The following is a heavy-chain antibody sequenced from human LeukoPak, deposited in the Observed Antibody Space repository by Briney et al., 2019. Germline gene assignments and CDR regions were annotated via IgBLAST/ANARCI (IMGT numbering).Heavy chain of an antibody. D-gene: IGHD3-10*01. V-gene: IGHV1-2*02. J-gene: IGHJ4*02. CDR1: GYTFTGYY. CDR3: TRDPSMVRGSFSIDF. Sequence: ASVKVSFKASGYTFTGYYVHWVRQAPGQGLEWMGWINPNTGGTNYAQRFQGRVTMTRDTSISTAYLDLSRLTSDDTAVYYCTRDPSMVRGSFSIDFWGQGTLVTVSS. CDR2: INPNTGGT.